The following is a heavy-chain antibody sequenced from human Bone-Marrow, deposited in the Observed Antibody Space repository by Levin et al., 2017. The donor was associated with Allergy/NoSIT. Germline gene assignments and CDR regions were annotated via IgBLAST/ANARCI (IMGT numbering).Heavy chain of an antibody. V-gene: IGHV3-30*18. CDR3: AKESKTGVEGYNWNDEFDY. J-gene: IGHJ4*02. CDR2: ISYDGSNK. Sequence: PGGSLRLSCAASGFTFSSYGMHWVRQAPGKGLEWVAVISYDGSNKYYADSVKGRFTISRDNSKNTLYLQMNSLRAEDTAVYYCAKESKTGVEGYNWNDEFDYWGQGTLVTVSS. CDR1: GFTFSSYG. D-gene: IGHD1-1*01.